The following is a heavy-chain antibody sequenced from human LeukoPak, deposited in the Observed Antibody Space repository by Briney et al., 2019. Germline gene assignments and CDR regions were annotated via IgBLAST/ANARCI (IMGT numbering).Heavy chain of an antibody. J-gene: IGHJ6*02. CDR1: GYTFTSYY. Sequence: ASVKVSCKASGYTFTSYYMHWVRQAPGQGLEWMGIINPSGGSTSYAQKFQGRDTMTRDTSTSTVYMELSSLRSEDTAVYYCARAIRFLEWLYFGPYYYYGMDVWGQGTTVTVSS. CDR2: INPSGGST. D-gene: IGHD3-3*01. V-gene: IGHV1-46*01. CDR3: ARAIRFLEWLYFGPYYYYGMDV.